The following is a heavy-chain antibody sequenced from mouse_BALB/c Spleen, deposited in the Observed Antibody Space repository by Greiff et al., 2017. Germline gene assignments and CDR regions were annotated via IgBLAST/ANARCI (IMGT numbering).Heavy chain of an antibody. CDR3: AYGNDPGWYFDV. J-gene: IGHJ1*01. CDR1: GFNIKDTY. D-gene: IGHD2-2*01. Sequence: EVQLQQSGAELVKPGASVKLSCTASGFNIKDTYMHWVKQRPEQGLEWIGRIDPANGNTKYDPKFQGKATITADTSSNTAYLQLSSLTSEDTAVYYCAYGNDPGWYFDVWGAGTTVTVSS. V-gene: IGHV14-3*02. CDR2: IDPANGNT.